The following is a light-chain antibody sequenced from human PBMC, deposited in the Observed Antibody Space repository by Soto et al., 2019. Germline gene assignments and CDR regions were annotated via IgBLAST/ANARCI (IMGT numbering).Light chain of an antibody. CDR1: QSINSG. CDR3: QQYNYLWT. V-gene: IGKV1-5*03. CDR2: KAS. Sequence: LQMTQSPSTLSASVGVTVTITCRASQSINSGLAWYQQKPGRAPKLLIYKASSLESGVPSRFSGSGYGTEFTLTISSLLPEDFAAYYCQQYNYLWTFGQGTKVEIK. J-gene: IGKJ1*01.